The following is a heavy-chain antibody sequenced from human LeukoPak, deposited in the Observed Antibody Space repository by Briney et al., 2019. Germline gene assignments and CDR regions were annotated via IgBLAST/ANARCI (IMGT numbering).Heavy chain of an antibody. CDR3: ARTLYSSGLFDY. Sequence: SETLSLTCAVYGGSFSGYYWSWIRQPPGKGLEWIGEINRSGSTNYNPSLKSRVTISVDTSKNQFSLKLSSVTAADTAVYYCARTLYSSGLFDYWGQGTLVTVSS. J-gene: IGHJ4*02. CDR2: INRSGST. D-gene: IGHD6-19*01. V-gene: IGHV4-34*01. CDR1: GGSFSGYY.